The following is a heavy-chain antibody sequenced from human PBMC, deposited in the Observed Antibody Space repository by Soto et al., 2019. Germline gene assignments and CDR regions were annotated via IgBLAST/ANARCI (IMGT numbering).Heavy chain of an antibody. D-gene: IGHD3-22*01. CDR2: INHSGST. J-gene: IGHJ4*02. CDR3: ARGVPYYYDSSGYYYFDY. CDR1: GGSFSGYY. V-gene: IGHV4-34*01. Sequence: PSETLSLTCAVYGGSFSGYYWSWIRQPPGKGLEWIGEINHSGSTNYNPSLKSRVTISVDTSKNQFSLKLSSVTAADTAVYYCARGVPYYYDSSGYYYFDYWGQGTLVTVS.